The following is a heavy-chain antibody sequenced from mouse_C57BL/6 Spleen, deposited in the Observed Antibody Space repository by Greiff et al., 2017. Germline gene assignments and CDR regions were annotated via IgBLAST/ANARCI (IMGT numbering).Heavy chain of an antibody. J-gene: IGHJ4*01. CDR1: GYTFTSYG. CDR3: ARNPTTVVAPMDY. CDR2: IYPRSGNT. V-gene: IGHV1-81*01. Sequence: VQLQQSGAELARPGASVKLSCKASGYTFTSYGISWVKQRPGQGLEWIGDIYPRSGNTYYNEKFKGKATLTADKSSSTAYMELRSLTSEDSAVYFCARNPTTVVAPMDYWGQGTPVTVSS. D-gene: IGHD1-1*01.